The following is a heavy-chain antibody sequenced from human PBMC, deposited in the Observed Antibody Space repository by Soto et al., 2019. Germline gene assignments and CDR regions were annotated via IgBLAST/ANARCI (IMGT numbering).Heavy chain of an antibody. D-gene: IGHD1-26*01. V-gene: IGHV4-39*01. CDR3: APFLVESISVNWFDP. CDR1: GGSISSSSYY. J-gene: IGHJ5*02. Sequence: PSETLSLTCTVSGGSISSSSYYWGWIRQPPGKGLEWIGSIYYSGSTYYNPSLKSRVTISVDTSKNQFSLKLSSVTAADTAVYYCAPFLVESISVNWFDPLGQGTLFTVSS. CDR2: IYYSGST.